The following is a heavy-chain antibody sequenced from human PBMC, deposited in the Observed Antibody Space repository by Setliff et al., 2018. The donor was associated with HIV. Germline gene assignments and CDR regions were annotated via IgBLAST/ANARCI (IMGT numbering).Heavy chain of an antibody. J-gene: IGHJ4*02. V-gene: IGHV3-23*01. D-gene: IGHD3-16*01. Sequence: GGSLRLSCAASGFTFSNFAMNWVRQAPGKGLEWVSTIRGGASNTYYADSVKGRFSISRDNSNNTLFLQMNSLRSEDTATYYCARDLASSYFDFWGQGALVTVSS. CDR3: ARDLASSYFDF. CDR2: IRGGASNT. CDR1: GFTFSNFA.